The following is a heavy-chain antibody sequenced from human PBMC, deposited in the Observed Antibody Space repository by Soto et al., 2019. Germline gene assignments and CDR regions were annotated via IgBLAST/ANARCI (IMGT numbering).Heavy chain of an antibody. Sequence: SETLSLTCTVSGGSISSYYWSWIRQPPGKGLEWIGNIYYSGSTNYNPSLKSRVTISVDTSKDQFSLKLSSVTAADTAVYYCARRRTYSNYGSIDYWGQGTLVTVSS. J-gene: IGHJ4*02. D-gene: IGHD4-4*01. CDR2: IYYSGST. V-gene: IGHV4-59*08. CDR1: GGSISSYY. CDR3: ARRRTYSNYGSIDY.